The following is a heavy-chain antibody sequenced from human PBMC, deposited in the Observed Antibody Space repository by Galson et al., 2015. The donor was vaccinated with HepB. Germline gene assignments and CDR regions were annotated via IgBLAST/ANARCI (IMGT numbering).Heavy chain of an antibody. V-gene: IGHV1-69*13. D-gene: IGHD3-16*01. CDR1: GGSFSRYA. Sequence: SVKVSCKASGGSFSRYAINWVRQAPGQGLECMGGIIPIFQRANYAQKFQGRVTITADESTNTAYMELSSLRSEDTAMYYCARLYWGESMTNVTTFDIWGQGTMVTVSS. J-gene: IGHJ3*02. CDR3: ARLYWGESMTNVTTFDI. CDR2: IIPIFQRA.